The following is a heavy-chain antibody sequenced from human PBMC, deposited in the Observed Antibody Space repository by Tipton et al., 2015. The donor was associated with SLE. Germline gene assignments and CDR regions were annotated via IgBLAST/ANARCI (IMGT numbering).Heavy chain of an antibody. CDR1: GVSISSGGHY. V-gene: IGHV4-31*03. CDR3: ARDPGTSRYLDGRYFDY. D-gene: IGHD3-9*01. Sequence: TLSLTCTVSGVSISSGGHYWSWLRQLPGKGLEWIGYLYYSGSTEYNPSLKSRVTISIDSSKSQLSLNLRSVTAADTAVYYCARDPGTSRYLDGRYFDYWGRGTQVTVSS. J-gene: IGHJ4*02. CDR2: LYYSGST.